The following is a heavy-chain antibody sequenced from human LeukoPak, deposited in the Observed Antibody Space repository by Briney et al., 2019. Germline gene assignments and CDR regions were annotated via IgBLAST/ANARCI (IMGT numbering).Heavy chain of an antibody. CDR3: ARDHYDILTGALGDWFDP. J-gene: IGHJ5*02. D-gene: IGHD3-9*01. V-gene: IGHV4-59*01. Sequence: PSETLSLTCTVSDGSISSYYWSWIRQPPGKGLEWIGYIYYSGSTNYNPSLKSRVTISVDTSTNQFSLKLSSVTAADTAVYYCARDHYDILTGALGDWFDPWGQGTLVTVSS. CDR1: DGSISSYY. CDR2: IYYSGST.